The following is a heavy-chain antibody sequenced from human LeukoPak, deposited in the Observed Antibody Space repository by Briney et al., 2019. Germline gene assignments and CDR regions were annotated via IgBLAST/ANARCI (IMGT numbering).Heavy chain of an antibody. D-gene: IGHD3-22*01. CDR1: GYTFTTYP. V-gene: IGHV1-18*01. J-gene: IGHJ4*02. Sequence: ASVKVSCKASGYTFTTYPISWVRQAPGQGLEWMGWISSYNGNTNYAQNLQGRVTMTTDTSTSTAYMELRSLRSDDTAVYYCARDPPKSYYYDSSGPLPDYWGQGTLVTVSS. CDR3: ARDPPKSYYYDSSGPLPDY. CDR2: ISSYNGNT.